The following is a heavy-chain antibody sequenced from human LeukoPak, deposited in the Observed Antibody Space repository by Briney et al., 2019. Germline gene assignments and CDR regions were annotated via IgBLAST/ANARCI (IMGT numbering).Heavy chain of an antibody. D-gene: IGHD3-16*02. Sequence: PGGSLRLSCAASGFTFSTYGMHWVRQAPGKGLEWVAFTSYDGSNKYYRDSVKGRFTISRDNSKNTLYLQMNSLRAEDTALYYCAKENILTFGGVIDPGYDSWGQGTLVTVSS. J-gene: IGHJ4*02. CDR3: AKENILTFGGVIDPGYDS. V-gene: IGHV3-30*18. CDR2: TSYDGSNK. CDR1: GFTFSTYG.